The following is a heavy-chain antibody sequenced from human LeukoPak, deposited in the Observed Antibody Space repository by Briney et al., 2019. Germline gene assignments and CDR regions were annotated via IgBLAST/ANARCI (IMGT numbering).Heavy chain of an antibody. D-gene: IGHD3-10*01. Sequence: PSETLSLTCTVSGGSVTSTSHYWGWIRQPPGKGLEWIGSIYYSGNTYYNPSLKSRVAISVDTSKNQFSLKLNSVTAADTAVYYCARYGSGSYVPFDYWGQGTLVTVSS. J-gene: IGHJ4*02. V-gene: IGHV4-39*01. CDR1: GGSVTSTSHY. CDR2: IYYSGNT. CDR3: ARYGSGSYVPFDY.